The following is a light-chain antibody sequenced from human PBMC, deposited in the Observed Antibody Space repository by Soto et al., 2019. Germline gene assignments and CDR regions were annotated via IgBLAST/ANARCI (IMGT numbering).Light chain of an antibody. Sequence: DIQMTQSPSTLSASVGDRVTITCRASQSISSWLAWYQQKPGKAPKLLIYDASSLESGLPSRFSGSGSGTEFTLTSRSLQPDDFATYYCQQYNSYLSTFGQGTKLEIK. CDR1: QSISSW. V-gene: IGKV1-5*01. CDR3: QQYNSYLST. CDR2: DAS. J-gene: IGKJ2*01.